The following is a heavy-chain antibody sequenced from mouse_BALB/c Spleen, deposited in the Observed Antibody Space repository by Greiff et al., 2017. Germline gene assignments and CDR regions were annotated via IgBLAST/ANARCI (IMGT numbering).Heavy chain of an antibody. CDR2: IWGDGST. D-gene: IGHD1-3*01. CDR1: GFSLTGYG. V-gene: IGHV2-6-7*01. Sequence: VQLVESGPGLVAPSQSLSITCTVSGFSLTGYGVNWVRQPPGKGLEWLGMIWGDGSTDYNSALKSRLSISKDNSKSQVFLKMNSLQTDDTARYYCARDKGRISYAMDCWGQGTSVTVSS. CDR3: ARDKGRISYAMDC. J-gene: IGHJ4*01.